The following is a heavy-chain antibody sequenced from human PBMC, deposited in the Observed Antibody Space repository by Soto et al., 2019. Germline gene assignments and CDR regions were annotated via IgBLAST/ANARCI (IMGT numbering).Heavy chain of an antibody. D-gene: IGHD5-12*01. Sequence: SETLSLTCAISGDSVSSNTASWNWIRQSPSRGLEWLGRTYFRSKWYNDYAVSVKSRIIINPDTSNNQFSLQLNSVSPEDTAVYFCAKGDNLGPKTGYAFDPWGQGIMVTVSS. V-gene: IGHV6-1*01. J-gene: IGHJ5*02. CDR3: AKGDNLGPKTGYAFDP. CDR2: TYFRSKWYN. CDR1: GDSVSSNTAS.